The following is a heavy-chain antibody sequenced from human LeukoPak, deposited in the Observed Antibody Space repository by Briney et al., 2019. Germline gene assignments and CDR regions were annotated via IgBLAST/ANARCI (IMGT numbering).Heavy chain of an antibody. D-gene: IGHD2-8*01. CDR3: ARDTNGGIATDY. J-gene: IGHJ4*02. CDR2: ISGSGGST. V-gene: IGHV3-23*01. CDR1: GFTFSSYA. Sequence: GGSLRLSCAASGFTFSSYAMSWVRQAPGKGLEWVSAISGSGGSTYYADSVKGRFTISRDNSKNTLYLQMNSLRAEDTAVYYCARDTNGGIATDYWGQGTLVTVSS.